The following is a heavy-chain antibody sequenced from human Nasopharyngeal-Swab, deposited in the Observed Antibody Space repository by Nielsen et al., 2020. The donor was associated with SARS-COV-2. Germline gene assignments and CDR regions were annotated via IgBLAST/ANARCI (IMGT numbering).Heavy chain of an antibody. CDR3: ARGRGSLDY. CDR1: GGSVSSGSYY. J-gene: IGHJ4*02. Sequence: GSLRLSCTVSGGSVSSGSYYWSWIRQPPGKGLEWIGEINHSGSTNYNPSLKSRVTISVDTSKNQFSLKLSSVTAADTAVYYCARGRGSLDYWGQGTLVTVSS. CDR2: INHSGST. D-gene: IGHD5-12*01. V-gene: IGHV4-39*07.